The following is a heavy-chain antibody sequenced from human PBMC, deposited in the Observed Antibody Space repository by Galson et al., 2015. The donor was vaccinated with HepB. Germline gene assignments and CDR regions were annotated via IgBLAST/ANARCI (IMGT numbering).Heavy chain of an antibody. D-gene: IGHD3-22*01. Sequence: SLRLSCAASGFTFRSYAMAWVRQAPGKGLEWVSAIGGSGGSTYYADSVRGRFTISRDNSKNTLYLQMNSLRAEDTAVYYCAKTPLTWLLLNQLAFDIWGQGTMVTVSS. CDR1: GFTFRSYA. J-gene: IGHJ3*02. CDR3: AKTPLTWLLLNQLAFDI. CDR2: IGGSGGST. V-gene: IGHV3-23*01.